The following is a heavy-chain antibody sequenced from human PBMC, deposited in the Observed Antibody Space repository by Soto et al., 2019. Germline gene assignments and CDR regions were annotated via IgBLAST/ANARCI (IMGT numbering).Heavy chain of an antibody. CDR1: GYTFTNYG. D-gene: IGHD3-10*01. CDR2: INTYNGNT. CDR3: ARGVGSGTYYNQYNWFDP. J-gene: IGHJ5*02. V-gene: IGHV1-18*01. Sequence: QVQLVQSGAEVKKPGASVKVSCKASGYTFTNYGISWVRQAPGQGLEWMGWINTYNGNTNHAQKLQGRVTMTTDTSTSTAYRELRSRRSDDTAVYYCARGVGSGTYYNQYNWFDPWGQGTLVTVSS.